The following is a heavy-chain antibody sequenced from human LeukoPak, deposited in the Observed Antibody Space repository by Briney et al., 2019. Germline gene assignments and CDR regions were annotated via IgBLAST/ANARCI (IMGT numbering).Heavy chain of an antibody. Sequence: HPGGSLRLSCAASGFTFSSYGMHWVRQAPGKGLEWVAVIWYDGSNKYYADSVKGRFTISRDNSKNTLYLQMNSLRAEDTAVYYCARELDSGSSPDAFDIWGQGTMVTVSS. D-gene: IGHD1-26*01. CDR2: IWYDGSNK. CDR3: ARELDSGSSPDAFDI. CDR1: GFTFSSYG. V-gene: IGHV3-33*01. J-gene: IGHJ3*02.